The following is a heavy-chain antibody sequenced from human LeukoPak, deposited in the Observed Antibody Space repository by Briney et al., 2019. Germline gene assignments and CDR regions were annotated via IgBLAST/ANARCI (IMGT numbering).Heavy chain of an antibody. V-gene: IGHV4-61*01. CDR3: AREGILTGYYDDDFYYYGMDV. CDR2: IYYTGST. CDR1: GGSVSSGRNY. D-gene: IGHD3-9*01. Sequence: SETLSLTCSVSGGSVSSGRNYWGWIRLPPGKGLEWIGYIYYTGSTNYNPSLKNRATISVDMSKNQFSLKLTSVTAADTAVYYCAREGILTGYYDDDFYYYGMDVWGKGTTVIVSS. J-gene: IGHJ6*04.